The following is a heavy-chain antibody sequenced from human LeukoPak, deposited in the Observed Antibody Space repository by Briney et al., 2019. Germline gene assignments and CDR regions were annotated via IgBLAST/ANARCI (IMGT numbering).Heavy chain of an antibody. CDR2: INPSGGST. CDR3: ARDPPNNPHFDY. J-gene: IGHJ4*02. D-gene: IGHD1/OR15-1a*01. V-gene: IGHV1-46*01. Sequence: ASVKASCKASGYTFTSYYMHWVRQAPGQGLEWMGIINPSGGSTSYAQKFQGRVTMTRDTSTSTVYMELSSLRSEDTAVYYCARDPPNNPHFDYWGQGTLVTVSS. CDR1: GYTFTSYY.